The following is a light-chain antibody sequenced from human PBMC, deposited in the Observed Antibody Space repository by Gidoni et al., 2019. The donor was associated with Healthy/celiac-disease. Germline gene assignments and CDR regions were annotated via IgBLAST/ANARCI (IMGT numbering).Light chain of an antibody. J-gene: IGKJ3*01. CDR2: AAS. CDR1: QSITSY. Sequence: DIQLTQSPSSLSASVGDRVTITCRASQSITSYLNWYQQKQGKAPKLLIYAASSLQSGVPSSFSGSGYGTDFTRSISSVQPEDFATYYCEQSYSTLFTFGPGTKVDIK. V-gene: IGKV1-39*01. CDR3: EQSYSTLFT.